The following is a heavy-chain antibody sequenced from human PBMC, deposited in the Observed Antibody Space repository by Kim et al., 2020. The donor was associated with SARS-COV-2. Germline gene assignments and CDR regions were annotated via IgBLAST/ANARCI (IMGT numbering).Heavy chain of an antibody. Sequence: GGSLRLSCAASGFTFSSYWMSWVRQAPGKGLEWVANIKQDGSEKYYVDSVKGRFTISRDNAKNSLYLQMNSLRAEDTAVYYCARDLGDYYDSRGILDYWGPGTLVTVSS. D-gene: IGHD3-22*01. J-gene: IGHJ4*02. CDR2: IKQDGSEK. CDR3: ARDLGDYYDSRGILDY. CDR1: GFTFSSYW. V-gene: IGHV3-7*03.